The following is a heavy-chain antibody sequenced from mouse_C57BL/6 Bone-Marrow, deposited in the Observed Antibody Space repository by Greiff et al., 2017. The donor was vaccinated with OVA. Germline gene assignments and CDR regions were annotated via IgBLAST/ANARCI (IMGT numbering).Heavy chain of an antibody. Sequence: VQLQESGPGLVQPSQSLSITCTVSGFSLTSYGVHWVRQSPGKGLEWLGVIWSGGSTDYNAAFISRLSISTDNSKSQVFFIMTSLQADDTAIYYCASYYDYDGAWFAYWGQGTLVTVSA. J-gene: IGHJ3*01. CDR2: IWSGGST. V-gene: IGHV2-2*01. CDR1: GFSLTSYG. D-gene: IGHD2-4*01. CDR3: ASYYDYDGAWFAY.